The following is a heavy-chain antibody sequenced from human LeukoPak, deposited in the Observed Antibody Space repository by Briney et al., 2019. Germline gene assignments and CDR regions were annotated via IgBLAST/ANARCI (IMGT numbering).Heavy chain of an antibody. J-gene: IGHJ3*02. CDR3: AKGERSSTHAFDI. CDR2: ISYDGSNK. Sequence: GGSLRLSCAASGFTFSSYGMHWVRQAPGKGLEWVAVISYDGSNKYYADSVKGRFTISRDNSKNTLYLQMNSLRAEDTAVYYCAKGERSSTHAFDIWGQGTMVTVSS. D-gene: IGHD2-2*01. V-gene: IGHV3-30*18. CDR1: GFTFSSYG.